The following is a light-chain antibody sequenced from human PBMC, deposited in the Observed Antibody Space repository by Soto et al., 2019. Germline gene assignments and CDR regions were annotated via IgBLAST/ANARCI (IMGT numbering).Light chain of an antibody. Sequence: EVVLTQSPGTLSLSPGERATLSCRASHYLLNNYLAWYQQKPGRAPRPLIFNTFTRAPGIPDRFSGSASGTDFTLTISGLEPEDFAVYFCQQYDTSPLTVGGGTKV. CDR1: HYLLNNY. CDR2: NTF. J-gene: IGKJ4*01. CDR3: QQYDTSPLT. V-gene: IGKV3-20*01.